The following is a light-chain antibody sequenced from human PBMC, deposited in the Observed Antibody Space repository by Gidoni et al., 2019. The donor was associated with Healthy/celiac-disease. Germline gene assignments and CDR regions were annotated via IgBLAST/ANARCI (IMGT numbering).Light chain of an antibody. CDR3: QQYGSSAQT. J-gene: IGKJ1*01. Sequence: EIVLTQSPGTLSLSPGESATLTCTASQSVSSSYLACYQQKRGQAPRLLIYGASSRATGIPARCSGSWSGKDFTLTISRLEQEEVAVYYCQQYGSSAQTFGEGTKVEIK. CDR2: GAS. CDR1: QSVSSSY. V-gene: IGKV3-20*01.